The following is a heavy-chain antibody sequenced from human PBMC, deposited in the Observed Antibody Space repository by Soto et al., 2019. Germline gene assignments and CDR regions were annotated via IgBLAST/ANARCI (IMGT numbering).Heavy chain of an antibody. CDR3: AKSRVARAYYYYGMDV. CDR2: ISGSGGST. CDR1: GFTFSSYA. J-gene: IGHJ6*02. Sequence: GGSLRLSCAASGFTFSSYAMSWVRQAPGKGLEWVSAISGSGGSTYYADSVKGRFTISRDNSKNTLYLQMNSLRAEDTAVYYCAKSRVARAYYYYGMDVWGQGTTVTVS. V-gene: IGHV3-23*01. D-gene: IGHD2-15*01.